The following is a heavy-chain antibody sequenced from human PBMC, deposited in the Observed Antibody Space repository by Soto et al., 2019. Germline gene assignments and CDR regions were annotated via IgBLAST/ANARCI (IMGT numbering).Heavy chain of an antibody. CDR1: GGTFSSYT. Sequence: QVQLVQSGAEVKKPGSSVKVSCKASGGTFSSYTISWVRQAPGQGLEWMGRIIPILGIANYAQKFQGRVTITADKSTSTAYMELSSLRSEATAVYYCASSYYDSSASGGMDVWGQGTTVTVSS. D-gene: IGHD3-22*01. J-gene: IGHJ6*02. CDR2: IIPILGIA. V-gene: IGHV1-69*02. CDR3: ASSYYDSSASGGMDV.